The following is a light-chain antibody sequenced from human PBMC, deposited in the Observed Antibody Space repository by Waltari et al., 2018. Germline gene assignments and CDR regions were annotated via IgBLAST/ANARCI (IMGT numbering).Light chain of an antibody. Sequence: YVLTLPPSASVAPGQTARITCRGNNIVAKRVNWYQQKSGQAPILVVYEDDDRPSGIPERFPGSNSGKTATLTISRVEVADEADFYCQVWDSDGDRVVFGGGTKLTVL. CDR2: EDD. J-gene: IGLJ2*01. V-gene: IGLV3-21*02. CDR3: QVWDSDGDRVV. CDR1: NIVAKR.